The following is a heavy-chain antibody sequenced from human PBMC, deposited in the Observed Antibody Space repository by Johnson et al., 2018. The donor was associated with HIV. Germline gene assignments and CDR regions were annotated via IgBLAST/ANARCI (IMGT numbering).Heavy chain of an antibody. Sequence: QVQLVESGGGLVKPGGSLRLSCAASGFTFSDYYMSWIRQAPGKGLEWVSYYVDSVKGRFTVSRDSSNNTLYLQMNSLRAEDTAVYYCARAYWSHGGAFDIWGQGTVVTVSS. V-gene: IGHV3-11*05. J-gene: IGHJ3*02. CDR1: GFTFSDYY. CDR3: ARAYWSHGGAFDI. D-gene: IGHD1-1*01.